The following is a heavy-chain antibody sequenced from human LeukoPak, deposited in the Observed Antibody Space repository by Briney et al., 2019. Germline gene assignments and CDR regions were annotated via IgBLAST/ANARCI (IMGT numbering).Heavy chain of an antibody. V-gene: IGHV4-59*01. CDR3: ARVSCSSTSCPRRDALDV. Sequence: PSETLSLTCVVYGGSFSGYYWSWLRQPPGKGLEWIGYIYYSGSTNYNPSLKSRVTISVDTSKNQFSLNLTSVTTADTAVYYCARVSCSSTSCPRRDALDVWGQGTMVTVSS. CDR2: IYYSGST. D-gene: IGHD2-2*01. CDR1: GGSFSGYY. J-gene: IGHJ3*01.